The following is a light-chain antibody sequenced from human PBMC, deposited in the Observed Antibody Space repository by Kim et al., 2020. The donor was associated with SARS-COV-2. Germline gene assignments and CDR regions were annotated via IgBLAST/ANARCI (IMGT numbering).Light chain of an antibody. CDR1: QTVSRNH. Sequence: EIVLTQSPGTLSLSPGERASLSCRASQTVSRNHLAWYQQKPGQAPRLLIYGASSRATGIPDRFSGRGSGTDFTLTITRLEPEDFAVYYCQQYDHSRTYGQGTKVHIK. V-gene: IGKV3-20*01. CDR2: GAS. J-gene: IGKJ1*01. CDR3: QQYDHSRT.